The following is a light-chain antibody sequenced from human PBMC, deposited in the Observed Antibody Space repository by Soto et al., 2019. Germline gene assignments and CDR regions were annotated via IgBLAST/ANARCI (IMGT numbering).Light chain of an antibody. Sequence: QSVLTQPASVSGSPGQSITISCTGTSSDVGGYKYVSWYQQHPGKAPKLMIYDVSYRPSGVSNRFSGSQSGNTASLTISGLQAEDEADDYCSSYTSSSTYVFGSGTKVTVL. V-gene: IGLV2-14*03. CDR3: SSYTSSSTYV. J-gene: IGLJ1*01. CDR1: SSDVGGYKY. CDR2: DVS.